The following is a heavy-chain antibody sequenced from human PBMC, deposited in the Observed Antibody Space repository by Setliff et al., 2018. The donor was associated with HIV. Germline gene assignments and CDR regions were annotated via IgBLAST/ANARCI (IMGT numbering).Heavy chain of an antibody. D-gene: IGHD2-15*01. V-gene: IGHV1-2*02. CDR3: VKHVDSDFSGDPDWFDP. Sequence: ASVKVSCKASGYTFTDYFIHWVRQAPGQGLEWMGWISPHNGDTTIPQRFQGRVTMTTDTSINTAYMELRGLRSDDTAVYYCVKHVDSDFSGDPDWFDPWGQGIPVTVSS. CDR2: ISPHNGDT. CDR1: GYTFTDYF. J-gene: IGHJ5*02.